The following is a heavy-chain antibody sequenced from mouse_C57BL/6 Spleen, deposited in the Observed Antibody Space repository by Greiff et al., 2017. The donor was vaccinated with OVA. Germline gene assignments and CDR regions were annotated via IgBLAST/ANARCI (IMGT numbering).Heavy chain of an antibody. CDR1: GYTFTSYW. CDR2: IDPSDSYT. D-gene: IGHD1-1*01. J-gene: IGHJ3*01. Sequence: QVQLQQPGAELVRPGTSVKLSCKASGYTFTSYWLHWVKPRPGQGLEWIGVIDPSDSYTNYNQKFKGKATLTVDTSSSTAYMQLSSLTSEDSAVYYCGRGSDYSWFAYWGQGTLVTGSA. V-gene: IGHV1-59*01. CDR3: GRGSDYSWFAY.